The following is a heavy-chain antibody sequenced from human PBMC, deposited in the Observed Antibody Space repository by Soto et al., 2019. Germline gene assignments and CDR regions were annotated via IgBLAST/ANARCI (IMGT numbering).Heavy chain of an antibody. V-gene: IGHV4-30-4*08. CDR2: IYYSGRT. Sequence: TRSLTFTVSRRSSSSGDYYWRWIRQPPGKGLEWIGYIYYSGRTYYTPSLKSAVTISVDTSKNHCSLTLSSVTAADTAVYYCAGDHYYDSSLDYWAHGTLLTVSS. CDR1: RRSSSSGDYY. J-gene: IGHJ4*01. D-gene: IGHD3-22*01. CDR3: AGDHYYDSSLDY.